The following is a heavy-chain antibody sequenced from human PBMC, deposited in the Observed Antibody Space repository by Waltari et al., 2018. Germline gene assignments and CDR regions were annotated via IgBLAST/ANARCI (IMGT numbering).Heavy chain of an antibody. CDR2: SYGGGNT. CDR3: ARGSPKGTNWGCLDS. J-gene: IGHJ4*02. V-gene: IGHV3-66*01. Sequence: EEQLVESGGHWVQPGGSLRLSCEASGFTFGTYWMSWVRQAPGKGPEWVSVSYGGGNTDYGDSVKGRFIISRDDSKNTVYLQMNSLRAEDTAVYYCARGSPKGTNWGCLDSWGQGALVTVSS. D-gene: IGHD7-27*01. CDR1: GFTFGTYW.